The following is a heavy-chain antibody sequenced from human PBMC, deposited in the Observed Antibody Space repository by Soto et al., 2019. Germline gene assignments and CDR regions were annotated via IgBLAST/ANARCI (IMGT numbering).Heavy chain of an antibody. CDR3: ARQNPSTWRGWFDP. J-gene: IGHJ5*02. Sequence: EVQLVESGGGLIRPGGSLRLSCAASGLTVSSNYMTWGRQAPGKGLEWVSVIYNGGNTQYADSVKGRFTISRDNSKNTVYLLMNSLRAEDMAIYYCARQNPSTWRGWFDPWGQGTLVTVSS. CDR2: IYNGGNT. CDR1: GLTVSSNY. V-gene: IGHV3-53*01. D-gene: IGHD1-26*01.